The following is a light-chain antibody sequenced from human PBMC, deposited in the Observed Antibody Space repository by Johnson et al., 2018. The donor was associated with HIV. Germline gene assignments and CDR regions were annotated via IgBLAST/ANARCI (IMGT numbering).Light chain of an antibody. CDR3: GTWDSSLSAYV. V-gene: IGLV1-51*02. J-gene: IGLJ1*01. CDR2: ENN. CDR1: SSDMGNYA. Sequence: QAVLTQPPSVSAAPGQKVTISCSGSSSDMGNYAVSWYQQLPGTAPKLLIYENNKRPSGLPDRFSASKSGTSATLGITGLQTGDEADYYCGTWDSSLSAYVFGTGTKVTVL.